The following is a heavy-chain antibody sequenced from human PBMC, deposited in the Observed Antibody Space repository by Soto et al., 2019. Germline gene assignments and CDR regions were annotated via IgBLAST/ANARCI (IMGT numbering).Heavy chain of an antibody. D-gene: IGHD3-16*01. Sequence: QVQLQQWGAGLLKPSETLSLTCAVYCGSFSGYYWSWIRQPPGKGLEWIGEINHSGSTNYNPSLKSRVTISVDTSKNQFSLKLSSVTAADTAVYYCARVNRFMITFGGMPYFDYWGQGTLVTVSS. V-gene: IGHV4-34*01. CDR3: ARVNRFMITFGGMPYFDY. J-gene: IGHJ4*02. CDR1: CGSFSGYY. CDR2: INHSGST.